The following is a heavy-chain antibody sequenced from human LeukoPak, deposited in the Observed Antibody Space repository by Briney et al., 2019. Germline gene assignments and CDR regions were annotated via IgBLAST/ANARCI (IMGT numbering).Heavy chain of an antibody. J-gene: IGHJ4*02. CDR2: ISGSGGST. D-gene: IGHD2-15*01. V-gene: IGHV3-23*01. Sequence: GGSLRLSCAVSGITFTTIDVSWVRLAPGKGLEWVSTISGSGGSTYYADSVKGRFTISRDNSKNTLYLQMNSLRAEDTAIYYCAKGSCSGGSCFNLFDYWGQGTLVTVSS. CDR3: AKGSCSGGSCFNLFDY. CDR1: GITFTTID.